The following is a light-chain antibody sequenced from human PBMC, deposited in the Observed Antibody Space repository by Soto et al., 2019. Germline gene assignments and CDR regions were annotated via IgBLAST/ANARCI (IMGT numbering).Light chain of an antibody. J-gene: IGLJ2*01. CDR3: AAWDASLNGVL. V-gene: IGLV1-44*01. Sequence: QSVLTRPPSASGTPGQRVTISCSGSNSNIGSNPVHWYQQLPGTAPKLLIHNNNQRPSGVPDRFSGSKSGTSASLAISGLQSDDEAAYYCAAWDASLNGVLFAGGTPLTVL. CDR2: NNN. CDR1: NSNIGSNP.